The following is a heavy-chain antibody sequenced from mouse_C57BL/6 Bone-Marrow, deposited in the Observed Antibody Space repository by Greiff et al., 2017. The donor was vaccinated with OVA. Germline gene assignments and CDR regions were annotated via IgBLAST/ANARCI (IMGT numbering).Heavy chain of an antibody. Sequence: QVQLQQPGAELVKPGASVKLSCKASGYTFTSYWMPWVKQRPGRGLEWIGSIDPNSGGTKYNEKFKSKATLTVDKPSSTAYMQLSSLTSEDSAVYYCARDGDYTWYFDVWGTGTTVTVSS. CDR1: GYTFTSYW. V-gene: IGHV1-72*01. J-gene: IGHJ1*03. CDR2: IDPNSGGT. D-gene: IGHD2-13*01. CDR3: ARDGDYTWYFDV.